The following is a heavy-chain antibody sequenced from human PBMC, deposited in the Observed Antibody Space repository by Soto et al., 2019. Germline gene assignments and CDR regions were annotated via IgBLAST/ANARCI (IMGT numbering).Heavy chain of an antibody. CDR3: ARPAGMHHDYYYYGMDV. J-gene: IGHJ6*02. CDR1: GYSFTIYC. V-gene: IGHV5-51*01. CDR2: IYPGDSDT. Sequence: GESLKISCNGSGYSFTIYCIGLVLLMPGKGLEWMGIIYPGDSDTRYSPSFQGQVTISADKSISTAYLQWSSLKASDTAMYYCARPAGMHHDYYYYGMDVWGQGTTVTVSS.